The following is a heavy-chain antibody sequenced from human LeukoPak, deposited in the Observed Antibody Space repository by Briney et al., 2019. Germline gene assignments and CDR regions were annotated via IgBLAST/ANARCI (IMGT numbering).Heavy chain of an antibody. CDR2: IYTSGST. CDR1: GGSISSYY. J-gene: IGHJ3*02. D-gene: IGHD6-13*01. Sequence: PSETLSLTCTVSGGSISSYYWSWTRQPAGKGLEWIGRIYTSGSTNYNPSLKSRVTMSVDTSKNQFSLKLSSVTAADTAVYYCARDQFIAAAGTGAFDIWGQGTMVTVSS. CDR3: ARDQFIAAAGTGAFDI. V-gene: IGHV4-4*07.